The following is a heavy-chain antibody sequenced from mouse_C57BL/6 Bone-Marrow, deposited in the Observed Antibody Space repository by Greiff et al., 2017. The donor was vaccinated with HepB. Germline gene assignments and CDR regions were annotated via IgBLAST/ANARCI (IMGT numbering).Heavy chain of an antibody. Sequence: VQLHQSAAELVKPGASVKISCKVSGYTFTDHTIPWMKQRPEQGLEWIGYIYPRDGSPQYNEKFKGKATLTADTSSSTADMQLNSLTSEDAAVYFCAMMTTVVEDWDFDVWGTGTTVTVSS. V-gene: IGHV1-78*01. CDR2: IYPRDGSP. CDR1: GYTFTDHT. CDR3: AMMTTVVEDWDFDV. D-gene: IGHD1-1*01. J-gene: IGHJ1*03.